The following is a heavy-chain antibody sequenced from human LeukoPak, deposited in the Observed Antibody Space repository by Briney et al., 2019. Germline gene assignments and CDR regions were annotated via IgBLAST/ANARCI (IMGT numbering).Heavy chain of an antibody. D-gene: IGHD2-2*02. V-gene: IGHV3-21*01. CDR2: ISSSSSYI. CDR1: GFTFSSYS. Sequence: PGGSLRLSCAASGFTFSSYSMNWVRQAPGKGLEWVSSISSSSSYIYYADSVKGRFTISRDNAKNSLYLQMNSLRAEDTAVYYCARSLSPSEYCSSTSCYNYYYYCGMDVWGQGTTVTVSS. CDR3: ARSLSPSEYCSSTSCYNYYYYCGMDV. J-gene: IGHJ6*02.